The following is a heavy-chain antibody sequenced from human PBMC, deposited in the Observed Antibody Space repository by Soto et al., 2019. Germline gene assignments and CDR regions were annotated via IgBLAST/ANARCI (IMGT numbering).Heavy chain of an antibody. J-gene: IGHJ4*02. D-gene: IGHD1-20*01. Sequence: GGSLRLSCAASGFTFGAYVMHWVRQAPGKGLEWVAHISYDGNNKYYADSVKGRFTISRDNSKNTLYLQMSSLRTDDTAVYYCAKPPDYNWNDYWGQGTLVTVSS. CDR1: GFTFGAYV. CDR3: AKPPDYNWNDY. V-gene: IGHV3-30*18. CDR2: ISYDGNNK.